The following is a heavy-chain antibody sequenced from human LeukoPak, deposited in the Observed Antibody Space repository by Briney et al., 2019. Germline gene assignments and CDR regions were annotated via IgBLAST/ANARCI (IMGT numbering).Heavy chain of an antibody. J-gene: IGHJ4*02. CDR3: AKVSDPLSY. Sequence: GGPLRLSCAASGFTFSSYAMSWVRQAPGKGLEWVSGISGSGSSTHYADSMKGRFTISRDNSKNTLYLQMNSLTAEDAAVYYCAKVSDPLSYWGQGTLVTVSS. V-gene: IGHV3-23*01. CDR2: ISGSGSST. CDR1: GFTFSSYA. D-gene: IGHD2/OR15-2a*01.